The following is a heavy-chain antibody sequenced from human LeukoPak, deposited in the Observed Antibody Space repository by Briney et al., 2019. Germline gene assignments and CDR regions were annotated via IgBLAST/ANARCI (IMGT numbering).Heavy chain of an antibody. CDR2: ISYDGSNK. V-gene: IGHV3-30*01. Sequence: GGSLRLSCAASGFTFNSYAMHWVRQAPGKGLEWVAVISYDGSNKYYADSVKGRFTISRDNFKNTLYLQMNSLRAEDTAVYYCARSQMEWLSYFDYWGQGTLVTVSS. CDR1: GFTFNSYA. CDR3: ARSQMEWLSYFDY. J-gene: IGHJ4*02. D-gene: IGHD3-3*01.